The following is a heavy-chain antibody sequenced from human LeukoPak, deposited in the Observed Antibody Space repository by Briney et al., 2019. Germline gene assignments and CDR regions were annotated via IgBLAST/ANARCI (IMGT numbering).Heavy chain of an antibody. Sequence: ASVKVSCKASGGTFSSYAISWVRQAPGQGLEWMGGIIPIFGTANYAQKFQGRVTITTDESTSTAYMELSSPRSEDTAVYYCASGGSGWYRNEGYYDYWGQGTLVTVSS. CDR2: IIPIFGTA. V-gene: IGHV1-69*05. D-gene: IGHD6-19*01. J-gene: IGHJ4*02. CDR1: GGTFSSYA. CDR3: ASGGSGWYRNEGYYDY.